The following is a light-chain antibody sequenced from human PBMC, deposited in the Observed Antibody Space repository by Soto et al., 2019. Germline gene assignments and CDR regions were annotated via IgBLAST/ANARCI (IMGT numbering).Light chain of an antibody. Sequence: EIVLTQSPATLSLSPGERATLSCRASQSVSSYLAWYQQKPGQAPRLLIYDASNRATSIPARFSSSVPGTDFMLTISRLELENYAVYYCQQRSNWPPYTFVQGTQLEI. CDR1: QSVSSY. CDR2: DAS. V-gene: IGKV3-11*01. J-gene: IGKJ2*01. CDR3: QQRSNWPPYT.